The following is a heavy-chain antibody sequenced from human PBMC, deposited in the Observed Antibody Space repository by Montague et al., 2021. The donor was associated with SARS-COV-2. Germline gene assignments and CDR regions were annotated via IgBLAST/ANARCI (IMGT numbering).Heavy chain of an antibody. CDR1: GFTFSSHA. CDR3: AKDPGLLLFRELFYDAFDI. J-gene: IGHJ3*02. D-gene: IGHD3-10*01. V-gene: IGHV3-23*01. CDR2: ISGSGGST. Sequence: SLRLSCAASGFTFSSHAMSWVRQAPGKGLEWVSGISGSGGSTYYADSVKGRFTISRDNSKKTLYLQMNSLRAEDTAVYYCAKDPGLLLFRELFYDAFDIWGQGTMVTVSS.